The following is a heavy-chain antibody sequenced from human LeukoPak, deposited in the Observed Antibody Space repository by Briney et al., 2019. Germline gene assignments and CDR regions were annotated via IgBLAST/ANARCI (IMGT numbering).Heavy chain of an antibody. Sequence: KPSETLSLTCTVSGGSISSGDYYWSWIRQPPGKGLEWIGYIYYSGSTYYNPSLKSRVTISVDTSKNQFSLKLSSVTAADTAVYYCARASRYFDPSPYYYYGMDVWGQGTTVTVSS. CDR3: ARASRYFDPSPYYYYGMDV. CDR2: IYYSGST. CDR1: GGSISSGDYY. V-gene: IGHV4-30-4*01. J-gene: IGHJ6*02. D-gene: IGHD3-9*01.